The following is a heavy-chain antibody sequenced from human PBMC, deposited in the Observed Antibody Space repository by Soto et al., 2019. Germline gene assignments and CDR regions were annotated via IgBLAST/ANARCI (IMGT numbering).Heavy chain of an antibody. CDR3: ARHCSSTSCYLGIDY. V-gene: IGHV4-39*01. D-gene: IGHD2-2*01. J-gene: IGHJ4*02. CDR2: IYYSGST. CDR1: GGSISSSSYY. Sequence: KASETLSLTCTVSGGSISSSSYYWGWIRQPPGKGLEWIGSIYYSGSTYYNPSLKSRVTISVDTSKNQFSLKPSSVTAADTAVYYCARHCSSTSCYLGIDYWGQGTLVTVSP.